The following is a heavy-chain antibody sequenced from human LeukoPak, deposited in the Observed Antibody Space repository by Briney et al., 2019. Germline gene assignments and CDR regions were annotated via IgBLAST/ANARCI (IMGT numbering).Heavy chain of an antibody. J-gene: IGHJ4*02. CDR1: GFTLSIYA. CDR3: AGVRGMTKPDY. CDR2: ISGSGDVT. V-gene: IGHV3-23*01. Sequence: PGGSLGLSCAASGFTLSIYAMNWVRQAPGKGLEWVATISGSGDVTYYAESVKGRFTISRDNSKNTVYLQMKSLRAEDTAVYYCAGVRGMTKPDYWGQGTLVTVSS. D-gene: IGHD3-10*01.